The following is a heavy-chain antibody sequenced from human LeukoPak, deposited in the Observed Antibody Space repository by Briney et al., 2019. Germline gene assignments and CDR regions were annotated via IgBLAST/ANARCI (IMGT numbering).Heavy chain of an antibody. CDR1: GGSISSGGYH. D-gene: IGHD7-27*01. J-gene: IGHJ3*02. V-gene: IGHV4-31*03. CDR2: IYYSGST. CDR3: ASMGTADDAFDI. Sequence: SETLSLTCTVSGGSISSGGYHWSWIRQHPGKGLEWIGYIYYSGSTYYNPSLKSRVTISVDTSKNQFSLKLSSVTAADTAVYYCASMGTADDAFDIWGQGTMVTVSS.